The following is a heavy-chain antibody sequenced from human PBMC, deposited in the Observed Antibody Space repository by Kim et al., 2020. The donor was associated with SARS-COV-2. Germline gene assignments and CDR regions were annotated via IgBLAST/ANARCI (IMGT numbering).Heavy chain of an antibody. J-gene: IGHJ5*02. D-gene: IGHD6-13*01. CDR1: GYSFTSYW. V-gene: IGHV5-10-1*01. CDR2: IDPSDSYT. CDR3: ARLPAALSSSWTHNWFDP. Sequence: GESLKISCKGSGYSFTSYWISWVRQMPGKGLEWMGRIDPSDSYTNYSPSFQGHVTISADKSISTAYLQWSSLKASDTAMYYCARLPAALSSSWTHNWFDPWGQGTLVTVSS.